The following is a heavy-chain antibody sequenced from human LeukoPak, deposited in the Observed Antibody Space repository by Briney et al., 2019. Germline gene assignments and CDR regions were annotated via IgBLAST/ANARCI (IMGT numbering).Heavy chain of an antibody. CDR2: ISYSGST. D-gene: IGHD6-13*01. J-gene: IGHJ5*02. CDR1: GGSISSYY. Sequence: PSETLSLTCTVSGGSISSYYWTWIRQPPGKGLEWIGYISYSGSTNYNPSVKSRVTISVDTSKNQFSLKVSSVTAADTAVYYCARGIADRHNWFDPWGQGTLVTVSS. CDR3: ARGIADRHNWFDP. V-gene: IGHV4-59*12.